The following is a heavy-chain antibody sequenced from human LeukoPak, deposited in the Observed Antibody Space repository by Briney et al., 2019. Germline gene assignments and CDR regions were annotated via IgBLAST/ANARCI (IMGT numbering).Heavy chain of an antibody. CDR2: IYTSGST. CDR1: GGSISSGSYY. V-gene: IGHV4-61*02. Sequence: PSQTLSLTCTVSGGSISSGSYYWSWIRQPAGKGLEWIGRIYTSGSTNYNPSLKSRVTISVDTSKNQFSLKLSSVTAADTAVYYCARQWTTYYYYYMDVWGKGTTVTVSS. D-gene: IGHD3/OR15-3a*01. J-gene: IGHJ6*03. CDR3: ARQWTTYYYYYMDV.